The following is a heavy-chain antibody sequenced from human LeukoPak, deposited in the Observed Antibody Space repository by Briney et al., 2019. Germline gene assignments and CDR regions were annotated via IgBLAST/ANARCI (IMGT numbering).Heavy chain of an antibody. Sequence: PGGSLRLSCAASGFTFSSYAMSWVRQAPGKGLEWVSAISGSGGSTYYADSVKGRFAISRDNSKNTLYLQMNSLRAEDTAVYYCAKWVPAAPHKNWFDPWGQGTLVTVSS. CDR2: ISGSGGST. D-gene: IGHD2-2*01. V-gene: IGHV3-23*01. CDR1: GFTFSSYA. CDR3: AKWVPAAPHKNWFDP. J-gene: IGHJ5*02.